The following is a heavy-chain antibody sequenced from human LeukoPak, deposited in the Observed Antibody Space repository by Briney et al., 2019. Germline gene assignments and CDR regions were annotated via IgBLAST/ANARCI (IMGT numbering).Heavy chain of an antibody. Sequence: PGGSLRLSCAASGFTFNTYPMHWVRQAPGKGLEWVALIQDDGAKTYYADSVRGRFTISRDNSRSTVYLQMNSLKPDDTAVYYCATQTITLVVVISPFDYWGQGALVTVSS. D-gene: IGHD3-22*01. CDR2: IQDDGAKT. CDR3: ATQTITLVVVISPFDY. J-gene: IGHJ4*02. CDR1: GFTFNTYP. V-gene: IGHV3-30*02.